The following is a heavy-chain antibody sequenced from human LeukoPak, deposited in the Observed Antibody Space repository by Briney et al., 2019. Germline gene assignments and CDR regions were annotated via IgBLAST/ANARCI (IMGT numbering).Heavy chain of an antibody. Sequence: SETLSLTCTVSGGSISSYYWSWIRQPPGKGLEWIGYIYYSGSTNYNPPLKSRVTISVDTSKSQFSLKLSSVTAADTAVYYCARHFSGDTANDYWGQGTLVTVSS. V-gene: IGHV4-59*08. J-gene: IGHJ4*02. CDR1: GGSISSYY. CDR3: ARHFSGDTANDY. CDR2: IYYSGST. D-gene: IGHD5-18*01.